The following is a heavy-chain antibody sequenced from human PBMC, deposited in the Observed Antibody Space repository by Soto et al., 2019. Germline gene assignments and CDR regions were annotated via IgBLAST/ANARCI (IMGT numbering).Heavy chain of an antibody. CDR3: ARDHSSSWYLNNWFDP. V-gene: IGHV1-69*06. CDR2: IIPIFGTA. Sequence: GXSVKVSFKASGGTFSSYAISWVRQAPGQGLEWMGGIIPIFGTANYAQKFQGRVTITADKSTSTAYMELSSLRSEDTAVYYCARDHSSSWYLNNWFDPWGQGTLVTVSS. D-gene: IGHD6-13*01. J-gene: IGHJ5*02. CDR1: GGTFSSYA.